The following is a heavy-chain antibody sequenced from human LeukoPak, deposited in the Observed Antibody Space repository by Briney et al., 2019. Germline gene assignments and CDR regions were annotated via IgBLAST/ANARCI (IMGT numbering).Heavy chain of an antibody. Sequence: TGGSLRLSCAASGFTFSDYAMHWVRQAPGKGLDWVAVTLHDGNNKYYADSVKGRFTISRDNSKNTLYLQMNSLRAEDTAVYYCAKDWDEGYWGQGTLVTVSS. V-gene: IGHV3-30-3*01. CDR1: GFTFSDYA. CDR2: TLHDGNNK. CDR3: AKDWDEGY. D-gene: IGHD1-26*01. J-gene: IGHJ4*02.